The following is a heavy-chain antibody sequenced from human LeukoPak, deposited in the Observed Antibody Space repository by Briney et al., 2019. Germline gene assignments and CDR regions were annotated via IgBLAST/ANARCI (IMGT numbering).Heavy chain of an antibody. CDR2: INAGNGNT. CDR1: GYTFTSYG. V-gene: IGHV1-3*01. CDR3: AREFWGSSSTGSDY. D-gene: IGHD3-16*01. Sequence: ASVKVSCKASGYTFTSYGISWVRQAPGQRLEWMGWINAGNGNTKYSQKFQGRVTITRDTSASTAYMELSSLRSEDTAVYCCAREFWGSSSTGSDYWGQATLVTASS. J-gene: IGHJ4*02.